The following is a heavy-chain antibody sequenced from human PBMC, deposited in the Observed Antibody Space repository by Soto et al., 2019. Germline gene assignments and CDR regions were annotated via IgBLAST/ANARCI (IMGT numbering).Heavy chain of an antibody. Sequence: ASVKVSCKASGYTFTSYDINWVRQATGQGLEWMGWMNPNSGNTGYAQKFQGRVTMTRNTSISTAYMELSSLRSEDTAVYYCARRRHYWLQGSPYMAVWGKGTTVTVSS. CDR1: GYTFTSYD. D-gene: IGHD2-8*02. CDR2: MNPNSGNT. V-gene: IGHV1-8*01. J-gene: IGHJ6*03. CDR3: ARRRHYWLQGSPYMAV.